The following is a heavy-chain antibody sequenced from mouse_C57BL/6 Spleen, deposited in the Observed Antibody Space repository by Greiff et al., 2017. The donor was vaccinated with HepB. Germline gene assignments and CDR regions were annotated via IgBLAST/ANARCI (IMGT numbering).Heavy chain of an antibody. CDR1: GFSLTSYG. CDR3: ARKLDDYDAYFDY. V-gene: IGHV2-2*01. CDR2: IWSGGST. J-gene: IGHJ2*01. Sequence: VQVVESGPGLVQPSQSLSITCTVSGFSLTSYGVHWVRQSPGKGLEWLGVIWSGGSTDYNAAFISRLSISKDNSKSQVFFKMNSLQADDTAIYYCARKLDDYDAYFDYWGQGTTLTVSS. D-gene: IGHD2-4*01.